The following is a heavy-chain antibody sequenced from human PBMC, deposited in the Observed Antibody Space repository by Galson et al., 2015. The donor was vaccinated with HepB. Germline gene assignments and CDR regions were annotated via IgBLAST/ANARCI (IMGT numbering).Heavy chain of an antibody. CDR1: GFTFSSYG. D-gene: IGHD3-22*01. CDR3: AKDADSSGYYYGIDY. CDR2: ISYDGSNK. J-gene: IGHJ4*02. V-gene: IGHV3-30*18. Sequence: SLRLSCAASGFTFSSYGMHWVRQAPGKGLEWVAVISYDGSNKYYADSVKGRFTISRDNSKNTLYLQMNSLRAEDTAVYYCAKDADSSGYYYGIDYWGQGTLVTVSS.